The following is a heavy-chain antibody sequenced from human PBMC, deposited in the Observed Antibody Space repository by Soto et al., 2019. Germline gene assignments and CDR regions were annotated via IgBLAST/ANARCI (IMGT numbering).Heavy chain of an antibody. CDR2: IYSGGST. J-gene: IGHJ4*02. V-gene: IGHV3-66*01. CDR3: ARDPYY. Sequence: ETLSLTCTVSGGSSSSYYWSWVRQAPGKGLEWVSVIYSGGSTYYADSVKGRFTISRDNSKNTLYLQMNSLRAEDTAVYYCARDPYYWGQGTLVTVSS. CDR1: GGSSSSYY.